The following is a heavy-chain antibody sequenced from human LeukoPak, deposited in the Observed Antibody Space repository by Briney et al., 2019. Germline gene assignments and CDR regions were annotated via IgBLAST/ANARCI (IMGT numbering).Heavy chain of an antibody. J-gene: IGHJ4*02. CDR1: GFTFSSYS. Sequence: GGSLRLSCAASGFTFSSYSMHWVRQAPGKGLEGVAFIQNDGDNEQYIESVKGRFTISRDNAKNTLYLQMDSLRTEDTAVYYCAKREAVAGMSDFDSWGQGTLVTVSS. CDR2: IQNDGDNE. CDR3: AKREAVAGMSDFDS. V-gene: IGHV3-30*02. D-gene: IGHD6-19*01.